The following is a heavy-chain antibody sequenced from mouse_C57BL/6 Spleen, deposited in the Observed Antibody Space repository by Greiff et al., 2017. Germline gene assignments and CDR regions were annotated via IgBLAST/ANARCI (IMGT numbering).Heavy chain of an antibody. J-gene: IGHJ1*03. CDR3: ARPCGNWYFDV. D-gene: IGHD1-1*02. CDR2: ISYDGSN. CDR1: GYSITSGYY. Sequence: ESGPGLVKPSQSLSLTCSVTGYSITSGYYWNWIRQFPGNKLEWMGYISYDGSNNYNPTLKNRISITRDTSKNQFFLKLNSVTTEDTATCDCARPCGNWYFDVWGTGTTVTVSS. V-gene: IGHV3-6*01.